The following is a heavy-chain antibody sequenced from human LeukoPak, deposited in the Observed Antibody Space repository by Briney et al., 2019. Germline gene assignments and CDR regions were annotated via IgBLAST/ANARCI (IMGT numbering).Heavy chain of an antibody. V-gene: IGHV3-7*01. CDR2: IKQDGSEK. CDR1: GFTFRRHW. Sequence: GGSLRLSCAASGFTFRRHWMSWVRQAPGKGLEWVANIKQDGSEKYYVDSVKGRFTISRDNAKNSLYLQMNSLRAEDTAVYYCAELGITMIGGVWGKGTTVTISS. D-gene: IGHD3-10*02. CDR3: AELGITMIGGV. J-gene: IGHJ6*04.